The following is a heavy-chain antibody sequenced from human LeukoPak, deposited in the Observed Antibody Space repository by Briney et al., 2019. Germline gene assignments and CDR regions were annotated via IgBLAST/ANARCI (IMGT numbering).Heavy chain of an antibody. Sequence: SETLSLTCTVSGGSISSYYWSWIRQPPGKGLEWIGYIYYSGSTNYNPSLKSRVTISVDTSKNQFSLELSSVTAADTAVYYCARLNPRTGDAFDIWGQGTMVTVSS. CDR3: ARLNPRTGDAFDI. D-gene: IGHD3-10*01. V-gene: IGHV4-59*01. CDR2: IYYSGST. CDR1: GGSISSYY. J-gene: IGHJ3*02.